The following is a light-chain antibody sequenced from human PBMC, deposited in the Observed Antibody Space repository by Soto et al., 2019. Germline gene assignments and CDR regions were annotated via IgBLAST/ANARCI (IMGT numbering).Light chain of an antibody. Sequence: DIQMTQSPSSLSASVGDRVTITCRASQSISSYLIWYQQKPGKAPQLLIYDASILQSGVPSRFSGSGSGTEFTLTISSLQPDDFATYYCQQGHNAPRTFGGGTKVEIK. CDR2: DAS. CDR1: QSISSY. CDR3: QQGHNAPRT. V-gene: IGKV1-39*01. J-gene: IGKJ4*01.